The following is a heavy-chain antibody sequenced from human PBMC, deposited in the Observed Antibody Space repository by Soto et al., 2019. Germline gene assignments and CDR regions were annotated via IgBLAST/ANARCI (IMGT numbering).Heavy chain of an antibody. CDR1: GYSFTDYH. CDR3: ARGSYSSSWYANWFDP. D-gene: IGHD6-13*01. Sequence: AAVKVSCKASGYSFTDYHIHWVRQAPGQGLEWLGRINPKSGGTSTAQKFQGWVTMTRDRSISTAYMELSSLRSEDTAVYYCARGSYSSSWYANWFDPWGQGTLVTVSS. J-gene: IGHJ5*02. CDR2: INPKSGGT. V-gene: IGHV1-2*04.